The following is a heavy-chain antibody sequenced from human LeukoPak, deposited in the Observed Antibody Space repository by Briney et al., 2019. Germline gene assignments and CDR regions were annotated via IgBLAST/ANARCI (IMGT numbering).Heavy chain of an antibody. CDR2: ISGSGGST. Sequence: PGGSLRLSCAASGFTFSSYAMSWVRQAPGKGLEWVSAISGSGGSTYYADSVKGRFTISRDNSKNTLYLQRNSLRAEDTAVYYCAKDAVLLWFGELFTYFDYRGQGTLVTVSS. CDR3: AKDAVLLWFGELFTYFDY. V-gene: IGHV3-23*01. D-gene: IGHD3-10*01. CDR1: GFTFSSYA. J-gene: IGHJ4*02.